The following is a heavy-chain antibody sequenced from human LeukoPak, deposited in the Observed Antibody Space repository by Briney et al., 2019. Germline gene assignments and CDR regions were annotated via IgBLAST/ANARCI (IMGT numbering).Heavy chain of an antibody. D-gene: IGHD3-22*01. Sequence: GGSLRLSCVVSGMTFERHGMHWVRQPPGKGLEWVAFIKYDGSRTDYADSVKGRFTISRDNAKNSLYLQMNSLRAEDTAVYYCARGGSGFLILYYWGQGTLVTVSS. CDR1: GMTFERHG. V-gene: IGHV3-30*02. CDR3: ARGGSGFLILYY. CDR2: IKYDGSRT. J-gene: IGHJ4*02.